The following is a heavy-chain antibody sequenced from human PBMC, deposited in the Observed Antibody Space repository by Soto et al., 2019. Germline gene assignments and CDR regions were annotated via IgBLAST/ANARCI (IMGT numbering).Heavy chain of an antibody. CDR1: GGSISSGGYY. D-gene: IGHD3-10*01. J-gene: IGHJ5*02. V-gene: IGHV4-31*03. CDR2: TYYCGGT. CDR3: ASLYYGSGSYIRCDP. Sequence: QVQLQESGPGLVKPSQTLSLTCTVSGGSISSGGYYWSCIRQHPGKALEGIGYTYYCGGTYYNPSLRGRITISVDTSKNQCSLKLSSVTAADTAVYSCASLYYGSGSYIRCDPWGEGTLVTVSS.